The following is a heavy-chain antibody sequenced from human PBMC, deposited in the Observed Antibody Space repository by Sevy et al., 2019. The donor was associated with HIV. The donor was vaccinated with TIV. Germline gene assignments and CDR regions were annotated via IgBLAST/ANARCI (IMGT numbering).Heavy chain of an antibody. CDR3: ARDGWIVLPADRGCFDP. J-gene: IGHJ5*02. CDR1: GFTFSSYY. D-gene: IGHD2-2*01. Sequence: GGSLRLSCAASGFTFSSYYMNWVRQAPGKGLEWVASISYTATYIYYADSVKGRFTISRDNAKNSLYLQMNSLRAEDTAVYYCARDGWIVLPADRGCFDPWGQGTLVTVSS. CDR2: ISYTATYI. V-gene: IGHV3-21*01.